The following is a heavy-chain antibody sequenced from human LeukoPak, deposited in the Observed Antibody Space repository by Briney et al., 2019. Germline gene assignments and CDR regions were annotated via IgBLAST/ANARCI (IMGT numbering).Heavy chain of an antibody. CDR1: GFTFSSYS. J-gene: IGHJ4*02. Sequence: GGSLRLSCAASGFTFSSYSMNWVRQAPGKGLEWVSYISSSSSTIYYADSVKGRFTISRDNAKNSLYLQMNSLRAEDTAVYYCARGGYYDILTGYSPPGYWGQGTLVTVSS. CDR2: ISSSSSTI. V-gene: IGHV3-48*04. CDR3: ARGGYYDILTGYSPPGY. D-gene: IGHD3-9*01.